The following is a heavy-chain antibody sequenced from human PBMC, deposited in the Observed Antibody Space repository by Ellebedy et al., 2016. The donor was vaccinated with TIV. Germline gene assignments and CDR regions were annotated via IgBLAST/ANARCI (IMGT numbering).Heavy chain of an antibody. CDR2: ISHDGSTK. CDR3: ARAVIGKEDFDY. CDR1: EFTFSYYA. D-gene: IGHD3-10*01. Sequence: PGGSLRLSCAASEFTFSYYAMHRVRQAPGTGLEWVAVISHDGSTKYYADSLKGRFTISRDNSKTTLYLQMNSLTTEDTAVYYCARAVIGKEDFDYWGQGSLVSVSS. V-gene: IGHV3-30-3*01. J-gene: IGHJ4*02.